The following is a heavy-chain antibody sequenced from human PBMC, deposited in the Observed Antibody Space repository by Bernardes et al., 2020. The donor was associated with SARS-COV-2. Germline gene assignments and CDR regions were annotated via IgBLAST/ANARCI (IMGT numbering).Heavy chain of an antibody. J-gene: IGHJ6*02. V-gene: IGHV3-30*18. CDR2: ISYDGGNK. CDR1: GFSFSTYG. Sequence: GGSLRLSCAASGFSFSTYGMHWVRQAPGKGLEWVALISYDGGNKYYADSVKGRFTISRDNSKYTLYLQMNTLRPEDTAVYYCAKPTAGSYYYGMDVWGQGTTVTVSS. CDR3: AKPTAGSYYYGMDV. D-gene: IGHD6-19*01.